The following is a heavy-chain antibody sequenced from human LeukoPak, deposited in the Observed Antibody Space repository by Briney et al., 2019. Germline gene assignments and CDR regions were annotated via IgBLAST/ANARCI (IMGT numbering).Heavy chain of an antibody. D-gene: IGHD3-3*01. Sequence: GASVKVSCKASGYTFTGYYMHWVRQAPGQGLEWMGWINPNSGGTNYAQKFQGRVTMTRDTSISTAYMELSRPRSDDTAVYYCARELHWAFWYWGQGTLVTVSS. V-gene: IGHV1-2*02. CDR3: ARELHWAFWY. CDR2: INPNSGGT. J-gene: IGHJ4*02. CDR1: GYTFTGYY.